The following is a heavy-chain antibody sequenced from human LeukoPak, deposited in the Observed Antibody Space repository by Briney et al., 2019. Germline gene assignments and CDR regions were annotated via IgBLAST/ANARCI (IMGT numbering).Heavy chain of an antibody. CDR3: VSNSSSSPWFDP. D-gene: IGHD6-6*01. Sequence: SETLTLTCTVSGGSITSYTHYWGWIRQPPGKGLEWIATVYYTGGTYYNPSLKSRVTISIDTSRNHFSLKLTSVIAADTAMYYCVSNSSSSPWFDPWGQGTLVTVSS. V-gene: IGHV4-39*02. CDR1: GGSITSYTHY. CDR2: VYYTGGT. J-gene: IGHJ5*02.